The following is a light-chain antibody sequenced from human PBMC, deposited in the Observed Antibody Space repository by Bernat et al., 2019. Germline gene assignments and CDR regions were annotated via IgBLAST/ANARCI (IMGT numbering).Light chain of an antibody. CDR3: QQYGESVT. J-gene: IGKJ4*01. Sequence: IVMTQSPATLSVSPGDTATLSCRASQSGRTSLAWYQQIPGQAPRLLTHDASTRATGTPDRCSGSGSGTDFILSISRLEPEDVAVYYCQQYGESVTLGGGTKVEIK. V-gene: IGKV3-20*01. CDR2: DAS. CDR1: QSGRTS.